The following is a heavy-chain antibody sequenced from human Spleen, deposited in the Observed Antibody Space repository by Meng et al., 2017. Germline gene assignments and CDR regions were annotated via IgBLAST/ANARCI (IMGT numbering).Heavy chain of an antibody. J-gene: IGHJ2*01. CDR3: ARNWYFDL. Sequence: ELQLLDSGGGLVQPGGSLRLSCVASGFTFDTYGMNWFRQAPGKGLEWVSTIRGSVRSTYYAESVRGRFTISRDNAKNTLYLQMSSLRAEDTAVYYCARNWYFDLWGRGTLVTVSS. CDR2: IRGSVRST. CDR1: GFTFDTYG. V-gene: IGHV3-23*01.